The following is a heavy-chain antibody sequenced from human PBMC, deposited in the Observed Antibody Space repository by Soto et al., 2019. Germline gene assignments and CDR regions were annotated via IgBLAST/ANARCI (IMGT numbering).Heavy chain of an antibody. J-gene: IGHJ1*01. Sequence: QLQLQESGPGLVKPSETLSLTCTVSGGSISSSSYYWGWIRQPPGKGLEWIGSIYYSGSTYYNPSLKSRVTISVDTSKNQFSLKLSSVTAADTAVYYCARHSVWLGSKGYFQHWGQGTLVTVSS. CDR1: GGSISSSSYY. V-gene: IGHV4-39*01. CDR2: IYYSGST. CDR3: ARHSVWLGSKGYFQH. D-gene: IGHD6-19*01.